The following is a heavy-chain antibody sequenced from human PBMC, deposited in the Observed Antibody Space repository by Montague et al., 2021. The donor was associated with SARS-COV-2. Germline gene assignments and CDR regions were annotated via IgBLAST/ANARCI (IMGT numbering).Heavy chain of an antibody. V-gene: IGHV4-59*01. CDR3: ARTWRFGQSYGLDN. Sequence: SETLSLTCSVSGDSISSYYYNWIRQTPGKGLEWIGYAYYFPSTNTANTNSNPSLKRRVTISLDTSENQFSLTLSSVTAADTAVYYCARTWRFGQSYGLDNWGQGTMVTVSS. D-gene: IGHD3-16*01. J-gene: IGHJ3*02. CDR1: GDSISSYY. CDR2: AYYFPSTNTANT.